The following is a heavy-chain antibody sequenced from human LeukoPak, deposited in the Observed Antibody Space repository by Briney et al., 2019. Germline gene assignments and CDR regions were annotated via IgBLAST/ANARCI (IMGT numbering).Heavy chain of an antibody. D-gene: IGHD1-26*01. CDR3: AREVEKGALDY. CDR1: GFAFSTSW. Sequence: GGSLRLSCAASGFAFSTSWMSWIRQTPGKGLEWVGDIKQDGSEKYYVDSVKGRFTISRDNAENSLYLRMNSLRVDDTAVYYCAREVEKGALDYWGQEILVTVSS. CDR2: IKQDGSEK. V-gene: IGHV3-7*01. J-gene: IGHJ4*02.